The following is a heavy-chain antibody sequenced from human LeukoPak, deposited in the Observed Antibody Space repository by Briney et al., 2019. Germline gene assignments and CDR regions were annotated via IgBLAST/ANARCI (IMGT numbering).Heavy chain of an antibody. CDR2: ISWNSGKI. CDR3: AKDIVSSPGRGTYYFDY. D-gene: IGHD6-13*01. V-gene: IGHV3-9*01. CDR1: GFIFDDYA. J-gene: IGHJ4*02. Sequence: PGGSLRLSCAASGFIFDDYAMHWVRQAPGKGLEWVSGISWNSGKIGYADSVRGRFTISRDNAKNSLYLQMNSLRVEDTALYYCAKDIVSSPGRGTYYFDYWGQGTLVTVSS.